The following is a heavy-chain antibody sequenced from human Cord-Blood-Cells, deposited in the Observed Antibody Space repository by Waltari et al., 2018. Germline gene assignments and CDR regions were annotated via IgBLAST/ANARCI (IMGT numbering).Heavy chain of an antibody. Sequence: QLQLQESGPGLVKPSETLSLTCTVSGGSISSSSYYWGWIRQPPGKGLEWIGSIYYSGGPYYNPSLKSRVTISVDTSKNQFSLKLSSVTAADTAVYYCARRVRDGHYNWFDPWGQGTLVTVSS. V-gene: IGHV4-39*01. CDR3: ARRVRDGHYNWFDP. CDR1: GGSISSSSYY. CDR2: IYYSGGP. J-gene: IGHJ5*02.